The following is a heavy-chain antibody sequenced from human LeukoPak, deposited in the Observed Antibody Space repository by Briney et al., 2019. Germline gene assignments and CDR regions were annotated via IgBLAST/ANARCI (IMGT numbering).Heavy chain of an antibody. CDR2: ISSSVTYV. CDR1: GFTFSSYS. V-gene: IGHV3-21*01. J-gene: IGHJ3*02. CDR3: ARASSKQLAGYLLYGFDI. D-gene: IGHD3-9*01. Sequence: GRSLRLSCAASGFTFSSYSMNWVRQAPGKWLEWDSSISSSVTYVYYANSMKGRFTISRDNAKNSLSLQMDSLRANDAAVYYCARASSKQLAGYLLYGFDIWGGGTMVSVSS.